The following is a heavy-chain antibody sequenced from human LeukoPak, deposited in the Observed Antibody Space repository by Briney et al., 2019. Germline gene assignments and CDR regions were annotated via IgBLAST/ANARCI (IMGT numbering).Heavy chain of an antibody. V-gene: IGHV3-7*01. CDR3: ARVVYGDYNWFDP. CDR2: IKQDGSEK. D-gene: IGHD4-17*01. Sequence: GGSLRLSCAASGFTFSSYWMSWVRQAPGKGLEWVANIKQDGSEKYYVDSVKGRFTISRDNAKNSLYLQMNSLRAEDTAVYYCARVVYGDYNWFDPWGQGTLVTVSS. J-gene: IGHJ5*02. CDR1: GFTFSSYW.